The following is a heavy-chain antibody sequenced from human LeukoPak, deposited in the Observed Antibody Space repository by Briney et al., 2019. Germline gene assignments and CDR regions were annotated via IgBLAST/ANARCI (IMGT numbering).Heavy chain of an antibody. CDR3: ARGRVGGDAFDI. Sequence: PSETLSLTCAVYGGSFSGYYLSWIRQPPGKGLEWIGEINHSGSTNYNPSLKSRVTISVDTSKNQFSLKLSSVTAADTAVYYCARGRVGGDAFDIGGHATMVTVSS. V-gene: IGHV4-34*01. D-gene: IGHD4-23*01. J-gene: IGHJ3*02. CDR2: INHSGST. CDR1: GGSFSGYY.